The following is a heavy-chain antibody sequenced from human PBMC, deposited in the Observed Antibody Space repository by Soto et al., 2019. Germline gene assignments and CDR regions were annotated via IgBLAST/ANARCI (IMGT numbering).Heavy chain of an antibody. V-gene: IGHV4-59*01. CDR1: GGSISSYY. Sequence: SETLSLTCTVSGGSISSYYWSWIRQPPGKGLEWIGYIYYSGSTNYNPSLKSRVTISVDTSKNQFSLKLSSVTAADTAVYYCARVTYYYGSGSYPNWFDPWGQGTLVTVSS. D-gene: IGHD3-10*01. CDR3: ARVTYYYGSGSYPNWFDP. J-gene: IGHJ5*02. CDR2: IYYSGST.